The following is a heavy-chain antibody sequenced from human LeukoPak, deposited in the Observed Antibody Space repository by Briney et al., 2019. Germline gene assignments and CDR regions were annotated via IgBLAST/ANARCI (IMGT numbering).Heavy chain of an antibody. Sequence: GGSLRLSCAASGFTFSNAWMSWVREAPGKGLEGVGRIKSKTDGGTTDYAAPVKRRFTISRDDSKSIAYLQMDSLKTEDTALYYCARRGTWSGSIALDYWGQGALVTVSS. CDR2: IKSKTDGGTT. CDR1: GFTFSNAW. J-gene: IGHJ4*02. CDR3: ARRGTWSGSIALDY. V-gene: IGHV3-15*01. D-gene: IGHD3-10*01.